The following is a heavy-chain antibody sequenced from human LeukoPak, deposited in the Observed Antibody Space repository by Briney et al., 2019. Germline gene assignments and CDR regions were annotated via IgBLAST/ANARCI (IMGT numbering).Heavy chain of an antibody. CDR3: ASGGYGDRFIAGPNWFDP. J-gene: IGHJ5*02. D-gene: IGHD4-17*01. Sequence: NSSETLSLTCTVSGGSISSYYWSWIRQPPGKGLEWIGYIYYSGSTNYNPSLKSRVTISVDTSKNQFSLKLSSVTAADTAVYYCASGGYGDRFIAGPNWFDPWGQGTLVTVSS. CDR1: GGSISSYY. V-gene: IGHV4-59*01. CDR2: IYYSGST.